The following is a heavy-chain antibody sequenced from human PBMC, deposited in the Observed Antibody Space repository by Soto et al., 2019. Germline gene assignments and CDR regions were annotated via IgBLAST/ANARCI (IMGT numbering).Heavy chain of an antibody. CDR3: ASIQSGYYDSSGYLLTPFDY. Sequence: SETLSLTCAVSGGSISSGGYSWSWIRQPPGKGLEWIGYIYHSGSTYYNPSLRSRVTISVDRSKNQFSLKLSSVTAADTAVYYCASIQSGYYDSSGYLLTPFDYWGQGTLVTVSS. V-gene: IGHV4-30-2*01. D-gene: IGHD3-22*01. J-gene: IGHJ4*02. CDR1: GGSISSGGYS. CDR2: IYHSGST.